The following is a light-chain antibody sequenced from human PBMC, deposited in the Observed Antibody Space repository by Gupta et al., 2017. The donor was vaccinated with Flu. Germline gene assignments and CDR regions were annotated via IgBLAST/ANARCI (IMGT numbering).Light chain of an antibody. CDR2: RNN. Sequence: SVLIQPPSASGTPGQTVPISCSGSRPNIGSNFVYWYQQFPGTAPKLLISRNNHRPSGVPDRLSGSKSGTSGSLTVSGLRSEDEADYYCATWDYSLSGWVFGGGTKLTVL. CDR3: ATWDYSLSGWV. CDR1: RPNIGSNF. V-gene: IGLV1-47*01. J-gene: IGLJ3*02.